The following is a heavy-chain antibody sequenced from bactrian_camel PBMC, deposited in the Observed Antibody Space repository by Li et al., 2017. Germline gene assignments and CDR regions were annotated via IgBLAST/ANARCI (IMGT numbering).Heavy chain of an antibody. CDR1: GFIFSSCK. D-gene: IGHD1*01. J-gene: IGHJ6*01. V-gene: IGHV3S53*01. CDR2: ISSDGRT. Sequence: HVQLVESGGGSVQARGSLKLSCEGSGFIFSSCKMGWYRQVPGKQRELFSTISSDGRTTWLLDSVKGRYTISRDNEKKKMYLQMNNLKTEDTAVYYCASERTNGQYCYGTRDFGYWGQGTQVTVS. CDR3: ASERTNGQYCYGTRDFGY.